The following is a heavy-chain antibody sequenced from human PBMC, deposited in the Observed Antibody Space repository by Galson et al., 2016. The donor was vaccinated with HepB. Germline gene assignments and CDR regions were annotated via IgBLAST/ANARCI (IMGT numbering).Heavy chain of an antibody. CDR1: GFTFSTYV. D-gene: IGHD2-15*01. J-gene: IGHJ4*02. CDR2: IWYDGSNK. CDR3: ARDSGLDY. V-gene: IGHV3-33*01. Sequence: SLRLSCAASGFTFSTYVMHWVRQAPGKGLEWVAVIWYDGSNKYYADSVRGRFTISRGNSKNTMYLEMNSLRAEDTAVYYCARDSGLDYWGQGTLVTVSS.